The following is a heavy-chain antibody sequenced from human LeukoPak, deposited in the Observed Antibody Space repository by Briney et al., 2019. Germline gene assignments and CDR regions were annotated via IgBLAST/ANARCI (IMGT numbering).Heavy chain of an antibody. V-gene: IGHV4-31*03. Sequence: PSQTLSLTCTVSGGSISSGGYYWSWIRQHPGKGLEWIGYIYYSGSTYYNPSLKSRVTVSVDTSKNQFSLKLSSVTAADTAVYYCARGRFLSVTTNWGQGTLVTVSS. CDR2: IYYSGST. CDR3: ARGRFLSVTTN. CDR1: GGSISSGGYY. D-gene: IGHD4-17*01. J-gene: IGHJ4*02.